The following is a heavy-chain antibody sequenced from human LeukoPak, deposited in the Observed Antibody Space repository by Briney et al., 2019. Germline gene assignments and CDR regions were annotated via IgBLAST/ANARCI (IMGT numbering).Heavy chain of an antibody. J-gene: IGHJ4*02. Sequence: AGSLRLSCAASGFTFSDYYMSWIRQAPGKGLEWVSYISSSGNYANYADSMKGRFTISRDNGNKSLNLQMESLRAEDMAVYYCARVGRTSIGFDYWGQGTVVTVSS. CDR3: ARVGRTSIGFDY. CDR1: GFTFSDYY. V-gene: IGHV3-11*05. CDR2: ISSSGNYA. D-gene: IGHD1-14*01.